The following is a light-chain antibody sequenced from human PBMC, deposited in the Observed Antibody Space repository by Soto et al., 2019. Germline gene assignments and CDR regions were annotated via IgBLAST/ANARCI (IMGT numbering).Light chain of an antibody. V-gene: IGKV3-20*01. Sequence: EIVLTQSPGTLSLSPGERVTLSCRASQSVSSSYLAWYQQKPAQAPRLLIYGASNRATGIPDRCSGSGSGTDFTLTISRLEPEDFAVYYCQQYGGSPPYTFGQGTKLEIK. J-gene: IGKJ2*01. CDR2: GAS. CDR1: QSVSSSY. CDR3: QQYGGSPPYT.